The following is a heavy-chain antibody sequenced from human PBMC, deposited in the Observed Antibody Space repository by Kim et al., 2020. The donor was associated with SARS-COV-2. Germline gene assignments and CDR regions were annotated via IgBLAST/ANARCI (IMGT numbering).Heavy chain of an antibody. V-gene: IGHV4-39*01. CDR1: GGSITSSGFY. J-gene: IGHJ3*02. CDR2: MYYSGST. CDR3: TRHWEIGYYSETYLGTVDI. Sequence: SETLSLTCTVSGGSITSSGFYWAWIRRPPGKGLEWVGTMYYSGSTYYNPSLKSRVTISVDTSMNQFPLKLGSVTAAATAVYYCTRHWEIGYYSETYLGTVDIWGQGTMVSVSS. D-gene: IGHD1-26*01.